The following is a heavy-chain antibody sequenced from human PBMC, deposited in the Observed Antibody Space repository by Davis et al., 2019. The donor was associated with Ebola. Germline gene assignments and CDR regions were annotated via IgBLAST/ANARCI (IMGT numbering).Heavy chain of an antibody. Sequence: ASVTVSCKASGYTFTSYYIHWVRQAPGQGLEWMGILNPSGGSTPYAQNFQGRVTVTRDTSTSTVYMELSSLRSEDTAIYYCARVWSDVLTGYSTNYFDYWGQGTLVTVSS. V-gene: IGHV1-46*01. CDR3: ARVWSDVLTGYSTNYFDY. CDR1: GYTFTSYY. J-gene: IGHJ4*02. CDR2: LNPSGGST. D-gene: IGHD3-9*01.